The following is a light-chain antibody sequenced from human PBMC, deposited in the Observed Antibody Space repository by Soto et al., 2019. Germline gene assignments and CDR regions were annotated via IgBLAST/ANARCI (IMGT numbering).Light chain of an antibody. J-gene: IGKJ1*01. CDR1: QSVSSSY. Sequence: EIVLTQSPDPLSLCPGERATISGRASQSVSSSYLAWYQQKPGQAPRLLIYGASSRATGIPDRFSGSGSGTDFTLTISRLEPEDFAVYYCQQYSSSPKTFGQGTKVDIK. CDR2: GAS. V-gene: IGKV3-20*01. CDR3: QQYSSSPKT.